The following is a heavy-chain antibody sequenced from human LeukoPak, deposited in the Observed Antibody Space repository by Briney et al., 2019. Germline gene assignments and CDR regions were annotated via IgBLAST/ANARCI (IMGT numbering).Heavy chain of an antibody. V-gene: IGHV1-18*01. CDR1: GYAFTSYG. D-gene: IGHD2-15*01. J-gene: IGHJ4*02. Sequence: GASVKVSCKAAGYAFTSYGISWVRQAPGQGLGWMGWISVYNGNTNYDQKLQGRVTMTTDTSTSTAYMELKSLRSDDTAVYYCSRSGPGYCSGGSCYSNYWGQGTLVTVSS. CDR3: SRSGPGYCSGGSCYSNY. CDR2: ISVYNGNT.